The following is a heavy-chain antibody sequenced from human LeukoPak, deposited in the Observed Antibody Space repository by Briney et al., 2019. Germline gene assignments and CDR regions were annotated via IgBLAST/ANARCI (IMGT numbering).Heavy chain of an antibody. D-gene: IGHD2-15*01. CDR2: IYYSGIT. CDR1: GGSISSYY. Sequence: SETLSLTCTVSGGSISSYYWSWIRQPPGKGLEWIGYIYYSGITNYNPSLKSRVTISVDTSKNQFSLKLSSVTAADTAVYYCARDRVAAIINWGQGTLVTVSS. V-gene: IGHV4-59*12. CDR3: ARDRVAAIIN. J-gene: IGHJ4*02.